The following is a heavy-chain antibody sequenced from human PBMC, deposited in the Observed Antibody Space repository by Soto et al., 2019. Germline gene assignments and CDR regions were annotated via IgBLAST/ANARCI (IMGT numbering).Heavy chain of an antibody. Sequence: EMQLVQSGGGLVKPGGSLRLSCVASRFNFSAAWLNWIRQAPGKGLEWVGRIKTKSEGETADYTAPVRGRFTISRDDSQNTLHLQRDSLKTEDTAVDYCATVPDSSGPTWGLGVLVTVSS. V-gene: IGHV3-15*07. CDR1: RFNFSAAW. CDR2: IKTKSEGETA. CDR3: ATVPDSSGPT. D-gene: IGHD6-19*01. J-gene: IGHJ4*02.